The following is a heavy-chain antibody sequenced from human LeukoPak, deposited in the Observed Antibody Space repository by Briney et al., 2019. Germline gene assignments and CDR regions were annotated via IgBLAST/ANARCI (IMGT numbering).Heavy chain of an antibody. CDR1: GGSISSSSYY. CDR3: ARHPSKASHVVVPAAKGGWFDP. Sequence: PSETLSLTCSVSGGSISSSSYYWGWIRQPPGKGLEWIGSINYSGSTYYKPSLKSRVTISVDTSKNQFSLNLSSVTAADTAVYYCARHPSKASHVVVPAAKGGWFDPWGQGTLVTVSS. V-gene: IGHV4-39*01. CDR2: INYSGST. J-gene: IGHJ5*02. D-gene: IGHD2-2*01.